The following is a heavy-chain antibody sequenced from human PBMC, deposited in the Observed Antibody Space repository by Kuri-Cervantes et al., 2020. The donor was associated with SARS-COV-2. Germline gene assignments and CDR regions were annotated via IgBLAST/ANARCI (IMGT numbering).Heavy chain of an antibody. Sequence: GESLKISCAASGFTFSSYWMSWVRQALGKGLEWVANIKQDGSEKYYVDSVKGRFTISRDNAKNSLYLQMNSLRAEDTAVYYCARDRSRGFPLGVDYWGQGTLVTVSS. D-gene: IGHD3-10*01. V-gene: IGHV3-7*01. J-gene: IGHJ4*02. CDR3: ARDRSRGFPLGVDY. CDR2: IKQDGSEK. CDR1: GFTFSSYW.